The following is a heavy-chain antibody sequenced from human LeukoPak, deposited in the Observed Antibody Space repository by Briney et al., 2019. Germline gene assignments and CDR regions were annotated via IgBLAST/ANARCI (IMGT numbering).Heavy chain of an antibody. J-gene: IGHJ4*02. V-gene: IGHV4-31*03. CDR3: AREVVDLYYFDY. CDR1: GGSISSGGYY. D-gene: IGHD2-15*01. CDR2: IYYSGST. Sequence: KPSETLSLTCTVSGGSISSGGYYWSWIRQHPGKGLEWIGYIYYSGSTYYNPSLKSRVTISVDTSKNQFSLKLSSVTAADTAVYYCAREVVDLYYFDYWGQGTLVTVSS.